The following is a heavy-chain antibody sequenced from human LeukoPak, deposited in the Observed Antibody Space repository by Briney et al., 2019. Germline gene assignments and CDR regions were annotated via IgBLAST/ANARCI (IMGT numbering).Heavy chain of an antibody. CDR1: GGSISSYY. V-gene: IGHV4-59*01. Sequence: PSETLSLTCTVSGGSISSYYWSWVGQPQGKGLGGSGYIYNSGSTNYKPSLKCRVTISVDTSKNQFSLKLSSVTAADAAVYYCARDPYYGSGSIDAFDIWGQGTMVTVSS. J-gene: IGHJ3*02. D-gene: IGHD3-10*01. CDR2: IYNSGST. CDR3: ARDPYYGSGSIDAFDI.